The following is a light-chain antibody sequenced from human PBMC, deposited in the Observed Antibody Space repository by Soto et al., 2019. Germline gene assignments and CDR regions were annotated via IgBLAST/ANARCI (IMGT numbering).Light chain of an antibody. CDR1: SNDVGGYDF. J-gene: IGLJ2*01. CDR2: DII. V-gene: IGLV2-11*01. CDR3: CSYAGSYTLI. Sequence: QSALTQPRSVSGSPGQSVAISCTGTSNDVGGYDFVSWYQQHPGKAPKLIIFDIIERPSGVPDRFSGSKSGNTASLTISGLQADDEADYYCCSYAGSYTLIFGGGTKLTVL.